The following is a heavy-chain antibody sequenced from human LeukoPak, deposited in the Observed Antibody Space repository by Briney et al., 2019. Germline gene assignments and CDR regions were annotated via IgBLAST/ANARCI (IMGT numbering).Heavy chain of an antibody. D-gene: IGHD2-2*02. Sequence: GGSLRLSCAASGFTFSSYSMNWVRQAPGKGLEWVSSISSSSSYIYYADSVKGRFTVSRDNAKNSLYLQMNSLRAEDTAVYYCARDLVVVPAAILEVNWFDPWGQGTLVTVSS. J-gene: IGHJ5*02. V-gene: IGHV3-21*01. CDR3: ARDLVVVPAAILEVNWFDP. CDR1: GFTFSSYS. CDR2: ISSSSSYI.